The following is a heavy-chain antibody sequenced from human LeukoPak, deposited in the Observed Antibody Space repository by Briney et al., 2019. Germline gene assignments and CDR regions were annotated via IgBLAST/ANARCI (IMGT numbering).Heavy chain of an antibody. CDR1: GFTFSSYW. J-gene: IGHJ6*02. D-gene: IGHD3-16*02. Sequence: GGSLRLSCAASGFTFSSYWMHWVRQAPGEGLVWVSRINSDGSSTSYADSVKGRFTISRDNAKNTLYLQMNSLRAEDTAVYCCARGYDYVWGSYRYYYYYGMDVWGQGTTVTVSS. CDR2: INSDGSST. CDR3: ARGYDYVWGSYRYYYYYGMDV. V-gene: IGHV3-74*01.